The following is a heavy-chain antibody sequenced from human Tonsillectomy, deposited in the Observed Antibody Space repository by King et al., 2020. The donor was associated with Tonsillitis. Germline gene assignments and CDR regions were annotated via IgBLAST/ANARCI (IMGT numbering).Heavy chain of an antibody. CDR3: AKGLEPDTAPKYYYYYGIDV. D-gene: IGHD5-18*01. CDR1: GFTFSSYG. Sequence: VQLVESGGGVVQPGGSLRLSCAASGFTFSSYGMHWVRQAPGKGLEWVAFIRYDGSNKYYADSVKGRFTISRDNSKNTLYLQMNSLRAEDTAVYYCAKGLEPDTAPKYYYYYGIDVWGQGTTVTVSS. V-gene: IGHV3-30*02. CDR2: IRYDGSNK. J-gene: IGHJ6*02.